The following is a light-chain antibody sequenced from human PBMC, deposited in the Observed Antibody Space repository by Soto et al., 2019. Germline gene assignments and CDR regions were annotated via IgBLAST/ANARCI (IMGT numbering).Light chain of an antibody. CDR2: DAS. CDR3: QQRGNWPLT. J-gene: IGKJ4*01. V-gene: IGKV3-11*01. CDR1: QLISNY. Sequence: EIMWTQSPATLSLSPGETATLSCRANQLISNYLAWYQQKPGQAPRLLIYDASNRATGIPARFSGSGSGTDFTLTISSLEPEDFAVYYCQQRGNWPLTFGGGTKVDI.